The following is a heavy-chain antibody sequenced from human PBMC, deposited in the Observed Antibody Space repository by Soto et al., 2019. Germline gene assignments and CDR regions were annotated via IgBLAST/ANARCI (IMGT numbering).Heavy chain of an antibody. V-gene: IGHV4-31*03. CDR1: GDSISGEYYH. CDR2: IYYSGST. D-gene: IGHD3-22*01. CDR3: ARSYDSSGYYSSKFDY. J-gene: IGHJ4*02. Sequence: SETLSLTCTVSGDSISGEYYHWTWIRQYPGKGLEWIGYIYYSGSTYYNPSLKSRVTISVDTSKNQFSLKLSSVTAADTAVYYCARSYDSSGYYSSKFDYWGRGTLVTVSS.